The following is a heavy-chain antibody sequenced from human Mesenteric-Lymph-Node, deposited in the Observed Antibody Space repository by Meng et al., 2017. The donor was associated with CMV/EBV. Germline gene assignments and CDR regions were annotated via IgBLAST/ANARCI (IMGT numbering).Heavy chain of an antibody. CDR2: IKQDGSEQ. Sequence: GESLKISCAVSGFTFNTYWMSWVRQAPGKGLEWVANIKQDGSEQTYVDSVKGRFTISTDKSKNSLILQMNSLRAEDTALYYCAMRAHGDDYSNYEDYGDLLYSFYGLDVWGQGTSVTVSS. CDR3: AMRAHGDDYSNYEDYGDLLYSFYGLDV. J-gene: IGHJ6*02. V-gene: IGHV3-7*01. D-gene: IGHD4-11*01. CDR1: GFTFNTYW.